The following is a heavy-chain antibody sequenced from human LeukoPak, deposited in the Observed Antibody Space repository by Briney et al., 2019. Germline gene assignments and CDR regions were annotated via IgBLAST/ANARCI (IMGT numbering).Heavy chain of an antibody. Sequence: GGSLRLSCAASGFTFSSYAMSWVRQAPGKGLEWVSAISGSGGSTYYADSVKGRFTISRDDSKNTLYLQMNSLRAEDTAVYYCAKVNGDYGRNRFDPWGQGTLVTVSS. J-gene: IGHJ5*02. CDR1: GFTFSSYA. V-gene: IGHV3-23*01. D-gene: IGHD4-17*01. CDR2: ISGSGGST. CDR3: AKVNGDYGRNRFDP.